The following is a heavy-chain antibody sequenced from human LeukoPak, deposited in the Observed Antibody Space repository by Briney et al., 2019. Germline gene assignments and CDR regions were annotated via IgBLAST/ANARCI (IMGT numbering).Heavy chain of an antibody. CDR2: IWYDGNNK. D-gene: IGHD2-15*01. J-gene: IGHJ4*02. CDR3: ARAPPYCSGGACYFDY. CDR1: GFSFSAYG. V-gene: IGHV3-33*01. Sequence: GGSLRLSCAASGFSFSAYGMHWVRQAPGKGLEWVAVIWYDGNNKYYADSVKGRFTISRDNSKNTLFLQMNSLRAEDSAVYYCARAPPYCSGGACYFDYWGQGTLVTVSS.